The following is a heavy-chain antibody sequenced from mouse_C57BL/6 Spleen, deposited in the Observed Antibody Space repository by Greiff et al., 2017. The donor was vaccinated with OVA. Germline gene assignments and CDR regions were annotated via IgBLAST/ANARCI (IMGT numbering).Heavy chain of an antibody. V-gene: IGHV1-55*01. Sequence: QVQLQQPGAELVKPGASVKMSCKASGYTFTSYWITWVKQRPGQGLEWIGDIYPGSGSTNYNEKFKSKATLTVDTSSSTAYMQLSSLTSEDSAVYYCARSGYYDCGVFAYWGQGTLVTVSA. CDR1: GYTFTSYW. CDR3: ARSGYYDCGVFAY. D-gene: IGHD2-4*01. CDR2: IYPGSGST. J-gene: IGHJ3*01.